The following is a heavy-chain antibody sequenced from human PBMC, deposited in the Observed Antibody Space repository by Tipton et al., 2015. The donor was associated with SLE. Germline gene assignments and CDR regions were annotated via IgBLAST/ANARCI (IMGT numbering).Heavy chain of an antibody. CDR1: GGSFSDYS. D-gene: IGHD5-12*01. CDR2: INHSGST. J-gene: IGHJ4*02. CDR3: ARVRYSGHDEAYYFDY. Sequence: LRLSCAVYGGSFSDYSWSWIRQPPGKGLEWIGEINHSGSTNYNPSLKSRVTISIDTSKNQFSLKLSSVTAADTAVYYCARVRYSGHDEAYYFDYWGQGTLVTVSS. V-gene: IGHV4-34*01.